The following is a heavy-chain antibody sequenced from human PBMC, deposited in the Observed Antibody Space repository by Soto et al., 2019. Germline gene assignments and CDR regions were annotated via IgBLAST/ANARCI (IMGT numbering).Heavy chain of an antibody. D-gene: IGHD3-9*01. Sequence: GGSLRLSCAASGFTFSSYAMHWVRQAPGKGLEWVAVISYDGSNKYYADSVKGRFTISRDNSKNTLYLQMNSLRAEDTAVYYCARSGDILTGYYDWFDPWGQGTLVTVSS. CDR1: GFTFSSYA. CDR2: ISYDGSNK. CDR3: ARSGDILTGYYDWFDP. V-gene: IGHV3-30-3*01. J-gene: IGHJ5*02.